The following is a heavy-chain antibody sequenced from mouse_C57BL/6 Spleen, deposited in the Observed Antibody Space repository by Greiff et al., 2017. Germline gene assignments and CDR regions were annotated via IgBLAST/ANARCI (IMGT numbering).Heavy chain of an antibody. D-gene: IGHD1-1*01. V-gene: IGHV1-15*01. CDR3: TRKGITTVDWYFDV. CDR2: IDPETGGT. CDR1: GYTFTDYE. J-gene: IGHJ1*03. Sequence: QVQLKESGAELVRPGASVTLSCKASGYTFTDYEMHWVKQTPVHGLEWIGAIDPETGGTAYNQKFKGKAILTADKSSSTAYMELRSLTSEDSAVYYCTRKGITTVDWYFDVWGTGTTVTVSS.